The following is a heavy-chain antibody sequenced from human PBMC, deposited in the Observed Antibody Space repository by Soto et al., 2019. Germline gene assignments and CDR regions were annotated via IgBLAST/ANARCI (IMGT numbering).Heavy chain of an antibody. J-gene: IGHJ4*02. Sequence: TSETLSLTCAVYGGSFSGYYWSWIRQPPGKGLEWIGEINHSGSTNYNPSLKSRVTISVDTSKNQFSLKLSSVTAADTAVYYCARGHYRIAAAGTGEKWGQGTLVTVSS. CDR2: INHSGST. CDR1: GGSFSGYY. CDR3: ARGHYRIAAAGTGEK. D-gene: IGHD6-13*01. V-gene: IGHV4-34*01.